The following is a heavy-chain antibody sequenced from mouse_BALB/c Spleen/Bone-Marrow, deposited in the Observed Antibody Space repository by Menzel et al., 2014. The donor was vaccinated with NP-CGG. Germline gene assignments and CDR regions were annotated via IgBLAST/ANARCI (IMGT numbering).Heavy chain of an antibody. CDR3: ARHITTVEADY. CDR1: GFTFSSYA. J-gene: IGHJ2*01. CDR2: ISSGGSYT. D-gene: IGHD1-1*01. Sequence: EVKLVESGGGLVKPGGSLKLSCAASGFTFSSYAMSWVRQTPEKRLEWVATISSGGSYTYYPDNVKGRFTISRDNAKNTLYLQISRLRSQDTAMYYCARHITTVEADYWGHGTPLTLSS. V-gene: IGHV5-9-3*01.